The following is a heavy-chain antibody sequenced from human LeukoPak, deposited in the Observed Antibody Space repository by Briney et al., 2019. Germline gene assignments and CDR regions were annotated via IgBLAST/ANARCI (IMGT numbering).Heavy chain of an antibody. J-gene: IGHJ3*02. CDR1: GGTFSSYA. V-gene: IGHV1-69*05. D-gene: IGHD3-10*01. CDR2: IIPIFGTA. CDR3: ARWFHEGDHAFDI. Sequence: SVKVSCKASGGTFSSYAISWVRQAPGQGLEWMGGIIPIFGTANYAQKFQGRVTITTDESTSTAYMELSSLRSEDTAVYYCARWFHEGDHAFDIWGQGTMVTVSS.